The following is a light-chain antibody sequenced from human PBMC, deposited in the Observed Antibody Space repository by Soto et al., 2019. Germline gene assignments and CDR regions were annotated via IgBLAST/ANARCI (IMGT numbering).Light chain of an antibody. CDR1: ESVTSGY. CDR2: DAS. CDR3: QQYDRSPWA. J-gene: IGKJ1*01. Sequence: EIVVTQSPGTLSLSPGERATLSCRASESVTSGYVAWYQQKPGQAPRLLIYDASSRATGIPDRFRGTGSGTDFTLTISRLEPDDFAVYYRQQYDRSPWAFGQGTKVDIK. V-gene: IGKV3-20*01.